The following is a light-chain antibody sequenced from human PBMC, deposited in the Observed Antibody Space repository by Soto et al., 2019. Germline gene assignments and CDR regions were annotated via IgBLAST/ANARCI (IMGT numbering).Light chain of an antibody. CDR3: QSYDSSLSARV. Sequence: QSARAQPPSVSGAPGQRVTMSCTGSSSNNGAGYDVHWYQQLPGTAPKLLIYGNSNRPSGVPDRFSGSKSGTSASLAITGLQAEDEADYYCQSYDSSLSARVFGGGTKLTVL. J-gene: IGLJ3*02. CDR2: GNS. CDR1: SSNNGAGYD. V-gene: IGLV1-40*01.